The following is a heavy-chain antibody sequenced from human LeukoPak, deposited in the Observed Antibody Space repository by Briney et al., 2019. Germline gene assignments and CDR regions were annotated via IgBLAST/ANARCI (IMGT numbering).Heavy chain of an antibody. D-gene: IGHD3-3*01. CDR2: INHSGST. CDR3: ARGSPFGVDY. J-gene: IGHJ4*02. V-gene: IGHV4-34*01. Sequence: SETLSLTCAVYGGSFSGYYWSWIRQPPGEGLEWIGEINHSGSTNYNPPLKSRVTISVDTSKNQFSLKLSPVTAADTAVYYCARGSPFGVDYWGQGTLVTVSS. CDR1: GGSFSGYY.